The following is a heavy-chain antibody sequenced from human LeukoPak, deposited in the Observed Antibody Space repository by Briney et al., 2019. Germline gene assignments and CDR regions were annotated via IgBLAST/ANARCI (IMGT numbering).Heavy chain of an antibody. D-gene: IGHD3-22*01. J-gene: IGHJ4*02. Sequence: GASVKVSCKASGYTFSSYGISWVRQAPGQGLEWMGGFDPEDGETIYAQKFQGRVTMTEDTSTDTAYMELSSLRSEDTAVYYCATGGLPYYYDSSGYYPHWGQGTLVTVSS. V-gene: IGHV1-24*01. CDR1: GYTFSSYG. CDR3: ATGGLPYYYDSSGYYPH. CDR2: FDPEDGET.